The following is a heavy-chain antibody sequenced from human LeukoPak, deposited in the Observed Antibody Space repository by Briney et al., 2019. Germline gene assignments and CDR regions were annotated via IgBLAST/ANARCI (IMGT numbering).Heavy chain of an antibody. D-gene: IGHD4-17*01. V-gene: IGHV4-34*01. CDR1: NGSFSGYY. Sequence: TSETLSLTCTVYNGSFSGYYWSWIRQPPGTGLEWIGEISHSGYTNYNPSLKSRVTISVDTSKNQFSLKLSSVTAADTAVYYCARRSAYGDSRNWFDPWGQGTLVTVSS. CDR3: ARRSAYGDSRNWFDP. J-gene: IGHJ5*02. CDR2: ISHSGYT.